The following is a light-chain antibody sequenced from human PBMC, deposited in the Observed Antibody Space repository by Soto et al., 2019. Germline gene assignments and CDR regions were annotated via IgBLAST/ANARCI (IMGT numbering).Light chain of an antibody. CDR3: QHYVTSPAT. J-gene: IGKJ1*01. CDR2: DVS. CDR1: QSVGSSY. V-gene: IGKV3-20*01. Sequence: EIVLTQSPGTLSLPPGERATLSCRASQSVGSSYLGWYQQKPGQAPRLLIYDVSSRATGIPDRFSGSGSETDFTLTISRLEPEDFAVYYCQHYVTSPATFGQGTKVEVK.